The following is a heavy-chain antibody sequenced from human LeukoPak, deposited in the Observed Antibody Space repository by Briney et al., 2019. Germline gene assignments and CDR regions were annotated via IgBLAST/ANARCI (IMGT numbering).Heavy chain of an antibody. V-gene: IGHV2-70*01. Sequence: SGPTLVNPTQTLTLTCTFSGFSLITSGMCVSWIRQPPRKALEWLTLIDWDDDKYYSTSLKTRLTISKDTFKNQVVLTMTNMDPVDTATYYCARISAYGDYYFDYWGQGTLVTVSS. CDR2: IDWDDDK. J-gene: IGHJ4*02. CDR3: ARISAYGDYYFDY. D-gene: IGHD4-17*01. CDR1: GFSLITSGMC.